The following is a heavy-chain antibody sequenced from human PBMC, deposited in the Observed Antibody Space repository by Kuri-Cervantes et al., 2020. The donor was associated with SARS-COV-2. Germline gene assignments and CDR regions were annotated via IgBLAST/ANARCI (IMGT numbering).Heavy chain of an antibody. CDR1: GGSISSYY. CDR2: IYYSGST. Sequence: SETLSLTFTVSGGSISSYYWSWIRQPPGKGLEWIGYIYYSGSTNYNPSLKSRVTISVDTSKNQFSLKLSSVTAADTAVYYCARITIFGVVISGAFDIWGQGTMVTDSS. V-gene: IGHV4-59*01. D-gene: IGHD3-3*01. J-gene: IGHJ3*02. CDR3: ARITIFGVVISGAFDI.